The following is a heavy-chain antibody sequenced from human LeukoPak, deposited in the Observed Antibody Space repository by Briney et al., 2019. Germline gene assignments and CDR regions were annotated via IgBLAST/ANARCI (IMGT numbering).Heavy chain of an antibody. CDR1: GGSISSGGYY. Sequence: SETLSLTCTVSGGSISSGGYYWSWIRQHPGKGLEWIGYFYYSGSTYYNPSLKSRVTISVDTSNNHLSLQLSSVTAADTAVVYCAGARCNQLLWRGTFDYWGQGTLVTVSS. D-gene: IGHD2-2*01. J-gene: IGHJ4*02. V-gene: IGHV4-31*03. CDR3: AGARCNQLLWRGTFDY. CDR2: FYYSGST.